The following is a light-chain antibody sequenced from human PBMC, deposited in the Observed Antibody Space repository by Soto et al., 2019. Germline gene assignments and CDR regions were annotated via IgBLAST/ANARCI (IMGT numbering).Light chain of an antibody. CDR3: QVWGISSDHVV. J-gene: IGLJ2*01. V-gene: IGLV3-21*04. CDR2: YDS. CDR1: NIGNKS. Sequence: SYELTQPPSLSVAPGNTATITCGGNNIGNKSVHWYQQRPGQAPMLVMYYDSDRPSGIPERLSGSNFGNTATLTITRVEAGDEADYYCQVWGISSDHVVFGGGTKLTVL.